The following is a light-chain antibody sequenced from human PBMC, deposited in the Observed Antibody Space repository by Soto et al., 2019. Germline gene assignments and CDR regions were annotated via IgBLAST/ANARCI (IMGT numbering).Light chain of an antibody. Sequence: DIPMTQSPSSLSASVGDRVTITCRASQGSSNFLAWYQQKPGKVPKLLISAASTLQSGVPSRFSGSGSGTDITLTINGLQREDVATYYCQKYNSAPWTFGQGTKVEIK. CDR3: QKYNSAPWT. CDR2: AAS. J-gene: IGKJ1*01. CDR1: QGSSNF. V-gene: IGKV1-27*01.